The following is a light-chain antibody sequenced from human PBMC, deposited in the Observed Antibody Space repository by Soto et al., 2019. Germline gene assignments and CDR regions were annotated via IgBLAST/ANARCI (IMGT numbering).Light chain of an antibody. V-gene: IGLV1-44*01. CDR1: TSNIGTNT. CDR2: VNN. Sequence: QSVLTQPPSASGTPGQTVTMSCSGSTSNIGTNTVTWYQQLPGSAPKVLIYVNNQRRSGVPDRFSGSKSGTSAFLAITGLQSEDEADYYCATWDDNLNGLIFGEGTNLTVL. CDR3: ATWDDNLNGLI. J-gene: IGLJ2*01.